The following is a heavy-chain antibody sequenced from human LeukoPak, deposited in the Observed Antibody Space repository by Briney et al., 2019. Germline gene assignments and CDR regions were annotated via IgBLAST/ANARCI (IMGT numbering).Heavy chain of an antibody. J-gene: IGHJ6*02. CDR1: GFTFSSYA. V-gene: IGHV3-30*04. CDR3: ARDRRLVRGVILRSYYGMDV. Sequence: GGSLRLSCAASGFTFSSYAMHWVRQAPGKGLDWVATMSYDVTNKYYADSVRGRFTISRDNSKNTLYLQLNSLRAEDTAVYYCARDRRLVRGVILRSYYGMDVWGQGTTVTVSS. D-gene: IGHD3-10*01. CDR2: MSYDVTNK.